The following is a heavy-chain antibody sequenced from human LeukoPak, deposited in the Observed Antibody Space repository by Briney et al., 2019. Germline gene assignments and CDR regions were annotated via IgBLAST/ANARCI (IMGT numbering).Heavy chain of an antibody. CDR1: GFNFRDHW. Sequence: GGSLRLSCAVSGFNFRDHWMDWVRQAPGKGLEWVGHIKNDGSETYYPDSLKGRFSISRDNTNNALYLQMNSLRVEDTAVYYCVKNDGWFHLAQWGQGTLVTVSS. CDR2: IKNDGSET. V-gene: IGHV3-7*03. D-gene: IGHD6-19*01. J-gene: IGHJ4*02. CDR3: VKNDGWFHLAQ.